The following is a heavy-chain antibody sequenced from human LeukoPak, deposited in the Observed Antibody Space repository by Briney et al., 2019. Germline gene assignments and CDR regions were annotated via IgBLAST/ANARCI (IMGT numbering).Heavy chain of an antibody. CDR2: IRYDGSNK. CDR1: GFTFSSYG. D-gene: IGHD6-13*01. CDR3: ARDPLSSSSFDL. Sequence: GGSLRLSCAASGFTFSSYGMHWVRQAPGKGLEWVAFIRYDGSNKYYADSVKGRFTISRDNSKNTLYLQMNSLRAEDTAVYYCARDPLSSSSFDLWGQGTLVTVSS. J-gene: IGHJ4*02. V-gene: IGHV3-30*02.